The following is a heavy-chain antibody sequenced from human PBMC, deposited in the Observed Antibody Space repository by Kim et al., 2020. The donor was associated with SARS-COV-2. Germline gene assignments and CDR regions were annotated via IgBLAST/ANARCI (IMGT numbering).Heavy chain of an antibody. Sequence: SVKVSCKASGGTFSSYAISWVRQAPGQGLEWMGGIIPIFGTANYAQKFQGRVTITADESTSTAYMELSSLRSEDTAVYYCARSKYQLLYSSFDPWGQGTLVTVSS. D-gene: IGHD2-2*02. V-gene: IGHV1-69*13. J-gene: IGHJ5*02. CDR2: IIPIFGTA. CDR3: ARSKYQLLYSSFDP. CDR1: GGTFSSYA.